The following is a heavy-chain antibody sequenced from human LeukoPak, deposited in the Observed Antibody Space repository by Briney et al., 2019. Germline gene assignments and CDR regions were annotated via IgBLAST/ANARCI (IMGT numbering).Heavy chain of an antibody. CDR3: AKARGYSSSSENNWFDP. CDR1: GFTFSSYA. CDR2: ISGSGDST. Sequence: GGSLRFSCAASGFTFSSYAMSWVRQAPGKGLEWVSAISGSGDSTYYGDSVKGRFTISRDNSKSTLYLQMNSLRAEDTALYYCAKARGYSSSSENNWFDPWGQGTLVTVSS. J-gene: IGHJ5*02. V-gene: IGHV3-23*01. D-gene: IGHD6-6*01.